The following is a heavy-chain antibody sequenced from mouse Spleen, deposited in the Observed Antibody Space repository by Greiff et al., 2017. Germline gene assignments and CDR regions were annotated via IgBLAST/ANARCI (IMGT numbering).Heavy chain of an antibody. D-gene: IGHD2-1*01. CDR3: TRDRGGNYSYYFDY. J-gene: IGHJ2*01. Sequence: EVKLVESGGGLVKPGGSLKLSCAASGFTFSSYTMSWVRQTPEKRLEWVATISSGGSYTYYPDSVKGRFTISRDNAKNTLYLQMSSLKSEDTAMYYCTRDRGGNYSYYFDYWGQGTTLTVSS. CDR2: ISSGGSYT. V-gene: IGHV5-6-4*01. CDR1: GFTFSSYT.